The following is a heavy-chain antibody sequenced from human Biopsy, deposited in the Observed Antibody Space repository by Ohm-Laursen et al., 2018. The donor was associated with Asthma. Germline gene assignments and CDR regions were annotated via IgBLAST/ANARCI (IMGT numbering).Heavy chain of an antibody. CDR1: GDSISNGGYY. CDR3: ARGVEYDYDSSGYYFDY. D-gene: IGHD3-22*01. J-gene: IGHJ4*02. Sequence: TLSLTCTVSGDSISNGGYYWSWIRQHPGKGLEWIGYMYYSGTTYYNPSPNSRVAILVDTSKNQFSLKVNSVTAADTAVYYCARGVEYDYDSSGYYFDYWGQGTLVTVSS. V-gene: IGHV4-31*03. CDR2: MYYSGTT.